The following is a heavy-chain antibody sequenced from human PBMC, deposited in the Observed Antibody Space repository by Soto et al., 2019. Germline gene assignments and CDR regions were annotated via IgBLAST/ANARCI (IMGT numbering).Heavy chain of an antibody. V-gene: IGHV4-4*02. D-gene: IGHD3-22*01. Sequence: PSETLSLTCAVSGGSISSSNCWGWVRQPPGKGLEWIGEIYHSGSTNYNPSLKSRVTISVDKSKNQFSLKLSSVTAADTAVYYSGRSTYDYDSSGSDWFDTLGRETLVTVSS. J-gene: IGHJ5*02. CDR2: IYHSGST. CDR1: GGSISSSNC. CDR3: GRSTYDYDSSGSDWFDT.